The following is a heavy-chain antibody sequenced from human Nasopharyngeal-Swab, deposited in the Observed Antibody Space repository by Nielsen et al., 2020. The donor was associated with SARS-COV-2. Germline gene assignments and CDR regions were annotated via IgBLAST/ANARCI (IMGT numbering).Heavy chain of an antibody. CDR2: ISTSGTTI. V-gene: IGHV3-48*03. Sequence: GGSLRLSCVAYGLSFDNYEINWVRQVQGKGMEWDSYISTSGTTIHYADSVRGRFTISRDNAKKSLYLQMNSLRAEDTAVYYCARASRGWSWGQGTLVTVSS. J-gene: IGHJ5*02. D-gene: IGHD6-19*01. CDR3: ARASRGWS. CDR1: GLSFDNYE.